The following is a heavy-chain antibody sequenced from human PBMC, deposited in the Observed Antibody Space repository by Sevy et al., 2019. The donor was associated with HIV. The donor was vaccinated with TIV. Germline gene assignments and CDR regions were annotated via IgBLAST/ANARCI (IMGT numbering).Heavy chain of an antibody. J-gene: IGHJ3*01. CDR3: AKALNPALESMIEVVLRTLKGFDV. CDR2: ISGPGLST. Sequence: GGSLRLSCAATGFTFNTHAMTWVRQAPGKGLEWVSVISGPGLSTYYADSVKGRFTISKDNSKNTLYLQMNSLRADDTAKYYGAKALNPALESMIEVVLRTLKGFDVWGQGTMVTVSS. CDR1: GFTFNTHA. V-gene: IGHV3-23*01. D-gene: IGHD3-22*01.